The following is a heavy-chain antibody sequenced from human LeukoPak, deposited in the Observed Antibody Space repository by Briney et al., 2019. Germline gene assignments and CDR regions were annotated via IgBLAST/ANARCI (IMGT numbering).Heavy chain of an antibody. CDR1: GFTFSSYA. CDR2: ISYDGSNK. J-gene: IGHJ4*02. Sequence: PGRSLRLSCAASGFTFSSYAMHWVRQAPGKGLEWVAVISYDGSNKYYADSVKGRFTISRDNSKNTLYLQMSSLRAEDTAVYYCAREDFDYWGQGTLVTVSS. V-gene: IGHV3-30-3*01. CDR3: AREDFDY.